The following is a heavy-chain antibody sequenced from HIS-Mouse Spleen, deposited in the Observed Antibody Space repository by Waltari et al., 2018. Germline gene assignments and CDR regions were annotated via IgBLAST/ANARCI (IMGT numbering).Heavy chain of an antibody. CDR2: INSDGSST. CDR1: GFPFCRYW. D-gene: IGHD1-1*01. J-gene: IGHJ3*02. CDR3: ARDLELDAFDI. V-gene: IGHV3-74*01. Sequence: EVRLVESGGGLVQPGGSLRLSCAASGFPFCRYWRHWVRQAPGKGLVWVSRINSDGSSTSYADSVKGRFTISRDNAKNTLYLQMNSLRAEDTAVYYCARDLELDAFDIWGQGTMVTVSS.